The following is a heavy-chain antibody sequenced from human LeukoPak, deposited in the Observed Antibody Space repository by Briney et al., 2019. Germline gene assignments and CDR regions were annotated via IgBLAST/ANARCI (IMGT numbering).Heavy chain of an antibody. J-gene: IGHJ4*02. CDR2: ISGSGGST. CDR3: AKVDRRIAVAGSFDY. D-gene: IGHD6-19*01. V-gene: IGHV3-23*01. CDR1: GFTFSSYG. Sequence: PGGSLRLSCAASGFTFSSYGMSWVRQAPGKGLEWVSAISGSGGSTYYADSVKGRFTISRDNSKNTLYLQMNSLRAEDTAVYYCAKVDRRIAVAGSFDYWGQGTLVTVSS.